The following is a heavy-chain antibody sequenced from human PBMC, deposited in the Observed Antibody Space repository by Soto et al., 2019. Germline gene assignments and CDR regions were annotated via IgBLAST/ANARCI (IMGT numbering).Heavy chain of an antibody. CDR2: IRSKAYGGTT. J-gene: IGHJ4*02. CDR3: TRDRGGYCSDGSCYSGYYFDY. Sequence: GRSLRLSCTASGFTFGDYAMSWVRQAPGKGLERVGFIRSKAYGGTTEYAASVKGRFTISRDDSKSIAYLQMNSLKTEDTAVYYCTRDRGGYCSDGSCYSGYYFDYWGQGTLVTVSS. V-gene: IGHV3-49*04. CDR1: GFTFGDYA. D-gene: IGHD2-15*01.